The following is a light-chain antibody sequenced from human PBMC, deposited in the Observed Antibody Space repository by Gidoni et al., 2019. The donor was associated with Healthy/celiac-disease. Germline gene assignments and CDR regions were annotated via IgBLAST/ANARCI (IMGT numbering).Light chain of an antibody. V-gene: IGKV3-20*01. CDR2: GAS. J-gene: IGKJ2*01. Sequence: EIVLTQSPGTLSLSPGERAPLSCRASQSVSSSYLAWYQQKPGQAPRLLIDGASSRATGIPDRFSGSGSGTDFTLTISRLEPEDFAVYYCQQYGSSSYTFGQGTKLEIK. CDR3: QQYGSSSYT. CDR1: QSVSSSY.